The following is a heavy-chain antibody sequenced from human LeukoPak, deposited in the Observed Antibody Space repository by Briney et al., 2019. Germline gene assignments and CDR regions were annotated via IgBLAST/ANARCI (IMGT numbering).Heavy chain of an antibody. Sequence: PSETLSLTCAVSGGSISSGGYSWSWIRQPPGKGLEWIGYIYHSGSTYYNPSLKSRVTISVDRSKNQFSLKLSSVTAADTAVYYCARGRDYGDVGFDPWGQGTLVTVSS. CDR3: ARGRDYGDVGFDP. CDR1: GGSISSGGYS. V-gene: IGHV4-30-2*01. D-gene: IGHD4-17*01. CDR2: IYHSGST. J-gene: IGHJ5*02.